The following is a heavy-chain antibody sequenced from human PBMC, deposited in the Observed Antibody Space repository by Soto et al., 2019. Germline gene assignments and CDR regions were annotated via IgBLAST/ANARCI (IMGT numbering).Heavy chain of an antibody. CDR1: GFTFSSYG. Sequence: QVQLVESGGGVVQPGRSLRLSCAASGFTFSSYGMHWVRQAPGEGLEWVAVISYDGSNKYYADSVKGRFTISRDNSKNTLYLQMNRLRAEDTAVYYCAKDRRLLRDRYGMDVWGQGTTVTVSS. D-gene: IGHD1-26*01. CDR3: AKDRRLLRDRYGMDV. V-gene: IGHV3-30*18. CDR2: ISYDGSNK. J-gene: IGHJ6*02.